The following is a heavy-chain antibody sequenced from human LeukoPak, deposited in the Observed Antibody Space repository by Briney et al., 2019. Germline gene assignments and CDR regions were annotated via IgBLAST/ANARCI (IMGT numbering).Heavy chain of an antibody. CDR1: GFTFSNYW. CDR3: ARTYCGGDCYGYFQH. CDR2: INRDGSIT. Sequence: GGSLRLSCAASGFTFSNYWMHWVRQAPGKGLVWVSRINRDGSITTYADSVKGRVTISRDNAKNTLYLQMNSLRAEDTAVYYCARTYCGGDCYGYFQHWGQGTLVTVSS. J-gene: IGHJ1*01. V-gene: IGHV3-74*01. D-gene: IGHD2-21*02.